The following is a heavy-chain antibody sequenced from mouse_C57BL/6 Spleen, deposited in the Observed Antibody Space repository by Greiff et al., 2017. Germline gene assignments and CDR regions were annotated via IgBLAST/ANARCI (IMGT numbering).Heavy chain of an antibody. CDR1: GFTFTSTY. V-gene: IGHV14-3*01. J-gene: IGHJ2*01. Sequence: VQLQQSVAELVRPGASVKLSCTASGFTFTSTYMHWVKQRPGQGLEWIGRSDPANGNTKYSPKFQGKATITADTTSNTAYLQLSSQTSEDTAIYYWASEPGGYFDYWGQGTTLTVSS. CDR3: ASEPGGYFDY. CDR2: SDPANGNT.